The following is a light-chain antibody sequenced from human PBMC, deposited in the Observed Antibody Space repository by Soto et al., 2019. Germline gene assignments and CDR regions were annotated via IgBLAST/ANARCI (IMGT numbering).Light chain of an antibody. CDR1: RSDIGGYNY. CDR3: SSYTDSSTHVL. CDR2: AVS. Sequence: QSVLTQPASVSGSPGQSITISCTGSRSDIGGYNYVSWYQQHPGKAPKLMIYAVSSRPSGVSNRFSGSKSGNTASLTISGLQAEDEADYYCSSYTDSSTHVLFAGGTQLTVL. J-gene: IGLJ2*01. V-gene: IGLV2-14*03.